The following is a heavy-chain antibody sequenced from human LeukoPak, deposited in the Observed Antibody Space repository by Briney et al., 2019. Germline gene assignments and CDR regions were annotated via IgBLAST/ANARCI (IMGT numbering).Heavy chain of an antibody. Sequence: SETLSLTCTVSGSSIISSSYYWGWIRQPPGKGLEWIGSIYYSGSTYYNPSLKSRVTISVDTSKNQFSLKLSSVTAADTAVYYCARGATSLSYFDSRGQGTLVTVSS. V-gene: IGHV4-39*07. CDR1: GSSIISSSYY. J-gene: IGHJ4*02. D-gene: IGHD2/OR15-2a*01. CDR3: ARGATSLSYFDS. CDR2: IYYSGST.